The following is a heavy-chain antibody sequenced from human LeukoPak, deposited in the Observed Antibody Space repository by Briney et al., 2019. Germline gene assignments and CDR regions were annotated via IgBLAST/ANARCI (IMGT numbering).Heavy chain of an antibody. V-gene: IGHV4-34*01. Sequence: SETLSLTXAVYGGSFSGHYWSWIRQPPGKGLEWIGEIKHSGSTNHNPSLKSRVTISVDTSKNQFSLKLSSVTAADTAVYYCATGGSAGLISAFDIWGQGTMVTVSS. D-gene: IGHD2-15*01. CDR2: IKHSGST. CDR1: GGSFSGHY. CDR3: ATGGSAGLISAFDI. J-gene: IGHJ3*02.